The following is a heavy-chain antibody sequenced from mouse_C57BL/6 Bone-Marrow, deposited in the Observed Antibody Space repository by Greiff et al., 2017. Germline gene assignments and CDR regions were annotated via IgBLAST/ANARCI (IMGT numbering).Heavy chain of an antibody. CDR2: LHPSDSDT. V-gene: IGHV1-74*01. D-gene: IGHD1-1*01. CDR1: GYTFTSYW. J-gene: IGHJ1*03. Sequence: VQLQQPGAELVKPGASVKVSCKASGYTFTSYWMHWVKQRPGQGLEWIGRLHPSDSDTNYNQKFKGKATLPVDKSSTKVYMQRSSLTSEDSAVYYCAMSTTVGNPEDVCGTGTTVTVSS. CDR3: AMSTTVGNPEDV.